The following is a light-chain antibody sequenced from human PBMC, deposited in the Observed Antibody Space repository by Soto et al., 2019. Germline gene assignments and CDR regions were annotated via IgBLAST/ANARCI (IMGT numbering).Light chain of an antibody. CDR2: DVS. J-gene: IGLJ2*01. V-gene: IGLV2-11*01. CDR3: CSYAGSSSVV. CDR1: SSDVGAYNF. Sequence: QSVLTQPRSVSASPGQSVTISCTGTSSDVGAYNFVSWYRQHPGKAPKLMLYDVSKRPSGVPDRFSGSRSGNTASLTISGLLTEDEADYYCCSYAGSSSVVFGGGTQLTVL.